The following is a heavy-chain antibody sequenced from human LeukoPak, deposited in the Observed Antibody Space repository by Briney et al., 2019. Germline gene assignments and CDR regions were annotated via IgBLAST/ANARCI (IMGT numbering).Heavy chain of an antibody. Sequence: SETLSLTCTVSGGSISIYYWIWIRRPAGKGLEWIGRIYTSGSTNYNPSLKSRVTISVDTSKNQFSLKLSSVTAADTAVYYCARYYYGSGSYYYFDYWGQGTLVTVSS. D-gene: IGHD3-10*01. CDR2: IYTSGST. CDR3: ARYYYGSGSYYYFDY. J-gene: IGHJ4*02. V-gene: IGHV4-4*07. CDR1: GGSISIYY.